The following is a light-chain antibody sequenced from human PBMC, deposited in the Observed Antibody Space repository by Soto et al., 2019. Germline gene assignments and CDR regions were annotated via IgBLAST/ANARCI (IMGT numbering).Light chain of an antibody. CDR2: GAS. V-gene: IGKV3-15*01. CDR3: QHYSNWQTWT. Sequence: DIVMTQSPATLSVSPGERATLSCRASQTVSSNLAWYQQRPGQAPRLLIYGASTRATDIPARFSGSGSETEFTLTISSLQSEDFAVYYCQHYSNWQTWTFGQGTRVDMK. J-gene: IGKJ1*01. CDR1: QTVSSN.